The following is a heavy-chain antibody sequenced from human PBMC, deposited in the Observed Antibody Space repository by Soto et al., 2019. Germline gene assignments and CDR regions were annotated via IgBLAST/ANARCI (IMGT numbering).Heavy chain of an antibody. V-gene: IGHV1-18*01. Sequence: ASVKVSCKASGYTFTSYGISWVRQAPGQGLEWMGWISAYNGNTNYAQKLQGRVTMTTDTSTSTAYMELRSLRSDDTAVYYCARAPIVVVVAAIDYWGQGTLVTVSS. CDR3: ARAPIVVVVAAIDY. CDR1: GYTFTSYG. J-gene: IGHJ4*02. D-gene: IGHD2-15*01. CDR2: ISAYNGNT.